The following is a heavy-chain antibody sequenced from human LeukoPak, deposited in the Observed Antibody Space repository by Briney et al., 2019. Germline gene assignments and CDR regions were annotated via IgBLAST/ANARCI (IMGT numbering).Heavy chain of an antibody. CDR3: AREGLYGDYVWSLDY. J-gene: IGHJ4*02. Sequence: SETLSLTCTVSGASISSYYWSWIRQPPGKGLEWIGYIYYSGSTNYNPSLKSRVTISVDTSKNQFSLKLSSVTAADTAVYYCAREGLYGDYVWSLDYWGQGTLVTVSS. D-gene: IGHD4-17*01. CDR1: GASISSYY. V-gene: IGHV4-59*01. CDR2: IYYSGST.